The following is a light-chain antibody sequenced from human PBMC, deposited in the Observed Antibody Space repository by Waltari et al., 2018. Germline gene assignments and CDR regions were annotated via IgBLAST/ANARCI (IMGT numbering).Light chain of an antibody. Sequence: DIVMIQSTHSLAVSLGDRATINCKSNQSLFYSSNNKNYLAWYQQKSGQPPKLLIYWAATRDSGVPDRFSGSGSGTDFTLTIDSLQAEDVAVYYCHQYYYSPVAFGGGTKVEIK. J-gene: IGKJ4*01. CDR3: HQYYYSPVA. CDR1: QSLFYSSNNKNY. V-gene: IGKV4-1*01. CDR2: WAA.